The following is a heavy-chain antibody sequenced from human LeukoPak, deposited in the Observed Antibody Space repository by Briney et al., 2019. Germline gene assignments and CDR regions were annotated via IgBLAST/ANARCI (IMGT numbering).Heavy chain of an antibody. CDR3: ARESTGVAAAGLAFDT. Sequence: GGSLRLSCAASGFTFSDYYMSWIRQAPGKGLEWVSYISSSSSYTNYADSVKGRFTFSRDNSKNTLSLQMNSLRAEDTAVYYCARESTGVAAAGLAFDTWGQGTMVTVS. D-gene: IGHD6-13*01. CDR1: GFTFSDYY. CDR2: ISSSSSYT. J-gene: IGHJ3*02. V-gene: IGHV3-11*06.